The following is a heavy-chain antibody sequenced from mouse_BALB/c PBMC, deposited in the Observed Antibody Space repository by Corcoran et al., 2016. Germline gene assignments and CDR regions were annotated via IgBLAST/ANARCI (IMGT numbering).Heavy chain of an antibody. CDR2: ISYDGSN. V-gene: IGHV3-6*02. D-gene: IGHD2-3*01. Sequence: DVQRQESGPGLVKPAQSLSLTCSVTGYSITSGYYWNWIRQFPGNKLEWMGYISYDGSNNYNPSHKNRISITSDTSKNQFFLKLNSVTTEDTATYYCARVLYDGYPHYYAMDYWGQGTSVTVSS. J-gene: IGHJ4*01. CDR3: ARVLYDGYPHYYAMDY. CDR1: GYSITSGYY.